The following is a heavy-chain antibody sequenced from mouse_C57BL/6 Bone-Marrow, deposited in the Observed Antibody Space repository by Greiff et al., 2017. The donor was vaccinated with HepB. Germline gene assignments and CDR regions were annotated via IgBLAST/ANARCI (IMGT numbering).Heavy chain of an antibody. J-gene: IGHJ3*01. D-gene: IGHD2-1*01. Sequence: QVQLQQPGAELVKPGASVKLSCKASGYTFTSYWMHWVKQRPGQGLEWIGMIHPNSGSTNYNEKFKSKATLTVDKSSSTAYMQLSSLTSEDSAVYYCARSRLLWSSAYWGQGTLVTVSA. CDR2: IHPNSGST. CDR1: GYTFTSYW. CDR3: ARSRLLWSSAY. V-gene: IGHV1-64*01.